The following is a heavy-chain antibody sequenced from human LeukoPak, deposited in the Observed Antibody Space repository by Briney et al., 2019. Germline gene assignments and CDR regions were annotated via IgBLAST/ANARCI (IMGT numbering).Heavy chain of an antibody. V-gene: IGHV1-8*03. CDR2: MNPNSGST. CDR1: GYTFTSYD. J-gene: IGHJ4*02. D-gene: IGHD5-12*01. Sequence: ASVKVSCKASGYTFTSYDINWVRQATGQGLEWMRWMNPNSGSTGYAQKFQGRVTITRNTSISTAYMELSGLRSEGTAVYYCARGRSTGYPYYFEYWGQGTLVTVSS. CDR3: ARGRSTGYPYYFEY.